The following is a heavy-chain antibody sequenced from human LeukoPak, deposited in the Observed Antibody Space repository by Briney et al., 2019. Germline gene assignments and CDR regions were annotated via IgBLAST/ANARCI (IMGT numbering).Heavy chain of an antibody. V-gene: IGHV3-48*04. D-gene: IGHD4-11*01. CDR3: ARDRGYSNFDY. CDR2: ISRGGSTI. J-gene: IGHJ4*02. Sequence: GGSLRLSCAASGFSFSNYAMTWVRQAPGKGLEWISYISRGGSTINYAGSVKGRFTISRDNAQDSLYLQMNSLRAEDTAVYYCARDRGYSNFDYWGQGTLLTVSS. CDR1: GFSFSNYA.